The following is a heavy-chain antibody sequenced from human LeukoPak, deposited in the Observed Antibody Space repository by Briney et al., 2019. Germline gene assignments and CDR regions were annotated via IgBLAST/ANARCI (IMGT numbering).Heavy chain of an antibody. J-gene: IGHJ4*02. V-gene: IGHV3-74*01. Sequence: PGGSLRLSCAASGFTFTGYWIHRVRQAPGKGLVWVSRIHTDGSSTTYADSVKGRFTISRDNATNTLYLQMNSLRAEDTAVYYCASDRGYSFDYWGQGTLVTVSS. CDR1: GFTFTGYW. CDR3: ASDRGYSFDY. CDR2: IHTDGSST. D-gene: IGHD5-24*01.